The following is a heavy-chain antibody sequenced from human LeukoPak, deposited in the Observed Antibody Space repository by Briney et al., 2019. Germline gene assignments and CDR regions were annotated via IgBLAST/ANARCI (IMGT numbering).Heavy chain of an antibody. CDR1: GFTFSTYW. CDR3: AREETSYDHYGMDV. J-gene: IGHJ6*02. CDR2: INSAGSTT. V-gene: IGHV3-74*01. D-gene: IGHD4-17*01. Sequence: PGGSLRLSCAASGFTFSTYWMHWVRQAPGKGLVWVSRINSAGSTTDYADSVKGRFTISRDNAKNTLYLQMSSQGAEDTAVYYCAREETSYDHYGMDVWGRGTTVTVSS.